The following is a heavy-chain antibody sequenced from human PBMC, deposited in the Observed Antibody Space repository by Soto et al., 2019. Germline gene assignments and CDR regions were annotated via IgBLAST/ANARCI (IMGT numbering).Heavy chain of an antibody. D-gene: IGHD1-26*01. CDR2: IYSGGST. CDR3: ARGRVGAYYYFDY. V-gene: IGHV3-53*01. J-gene: IGHJ4*02. Sequence: GGSLRLSCAASEFTVSSNYMSWVRQAPGKGLEWVSVIYSGGSTYYADSVKGRFTISRDNSKNTLYLQMNSLRAEDTAVYYCARGRVGAYYYFDYWGQGTLVTVSS. CDR1: EFTVSSNY.